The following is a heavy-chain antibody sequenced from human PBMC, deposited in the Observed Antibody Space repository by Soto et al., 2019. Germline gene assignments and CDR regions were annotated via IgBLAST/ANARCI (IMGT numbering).Heavy chain of an antibody. CDR1: RASIYTYS. Sequence: SETLSLTCTVSRASIYTYSWTWIRQPAGKGLQWIGQIYSSGSANYSPPLKSRVTMSVDTSQNQFSLRLISVTAADTAMYFCVRIRYQLPSSVLWLDPWGQGTPVTVSS. D-gene: IGHD3-16*01. J-gene: IGHJ5*02. V-gene: IGHV4-4*07. CDR2: IYSSGSA. CDR3: VRIRYQLPSSVLWLDP.